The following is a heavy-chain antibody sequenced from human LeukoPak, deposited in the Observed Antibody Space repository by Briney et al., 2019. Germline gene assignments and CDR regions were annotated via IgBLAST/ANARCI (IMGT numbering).Heavy chain of an antibody. J-gene: IGHJ4*02. V-gene: IGHV3-64*02. Sequence: EGLVQPGGSLRLSCVASGFTFISYTMHWVRQAPGKGLECVSGISSNGGNTYYSDSVKGRFSISRDNSKNTLYLQMGSLRAEDMAVYYCARDSRPYCGGDCSIDYWGQGTLVTVSS. D-gene: IGHD2-21*02. CDR1: GFTFISYT. CDR3: ARDSRPYCGGDCSIDY. CDR2: ISSNGGNT.